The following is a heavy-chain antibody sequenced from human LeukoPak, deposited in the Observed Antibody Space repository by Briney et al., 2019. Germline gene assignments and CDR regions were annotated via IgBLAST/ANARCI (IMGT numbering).Heavy chain of an antibody. J-gene: IGHJ4*02. D-gene: IGHD5-24*01. CDR2: IIPIFGTA. CDR3: AREGRGMATYDY. CDR1: GGTFSSYA. V-gene: IGHV1-69*05. Sequence: ASVKVSCKACGGTFSSYAISWVRQAPGQGLEWMGGIIPIFGTANYAQKFQGRVTITTDESTSTAYMELSSLRSEDTAVYYCAREGRGMATYDYWGQGALVTVSS.